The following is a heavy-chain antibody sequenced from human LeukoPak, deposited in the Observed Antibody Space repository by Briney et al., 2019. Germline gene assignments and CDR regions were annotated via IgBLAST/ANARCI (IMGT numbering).Heavy chain of an antibody. CDR3: ARTRAPFVGYYYMDV. J-gene: IGHJ6*03. D-gene: IGHD3-3*02. Sequence: KPSETLSLTCTVSGGSISSSSYYWGWIRQPPGKGLEWIGSIYYSGSTYYNPSLKSRVTISVDTSKNQFSLKLSSVTAADTAVYYCARTRAPFVGYYYMDVWGKGTTVTVSS. CDR1: GGSISSSSYY. CDR2: IYYSGST. V-gene: IGHV4-39*07.